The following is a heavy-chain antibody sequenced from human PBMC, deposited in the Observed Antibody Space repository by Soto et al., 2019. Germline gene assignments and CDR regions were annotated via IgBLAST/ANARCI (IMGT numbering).Heavy chain of an antibody. Sequence: EVQLVESGGGLVKPGGSLRLSCAASGFTFSSYSMNWVRQAPGKGLEWVSSISSSSSYIYYADSVKGRFTISRDNAKNSLYLQMNSLRAEDTAVYYCARAPRITIFGVVTDYYYYYYMDVWGKGTTVTVSS. D-gene: IGHD3-3*01. J-gene: IGHJ6*03. CDR2: ISSSSSYI. CDR1: GFTFSSYS. V-gene: IGHV3-21*01. CDR3: ARAPRITIFGVVTDYYYYYYMDV.